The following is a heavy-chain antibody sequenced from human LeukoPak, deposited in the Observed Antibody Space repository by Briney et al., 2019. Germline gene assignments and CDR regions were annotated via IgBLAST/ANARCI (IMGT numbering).Heavy chain of an antibody. Sequence: ASVKVSCKASGYTGTSYGISWVRQAPGQGLEWMGWISAYNGNTNYAQKLQGRVTMTTDTSTSTAYMELRSPRSDDTAVYYCARVPCTSASCLNWFDPWGQGTLVTVSS. CDR3: ARVPCTSASCLNWFDP. CDR2: ISAYNGNT. CDR1: GYTGTSYG. D-gene: IGHD2-2*01. J-gene: IGHJ5*02. V-gene: IGHV1-18*01.